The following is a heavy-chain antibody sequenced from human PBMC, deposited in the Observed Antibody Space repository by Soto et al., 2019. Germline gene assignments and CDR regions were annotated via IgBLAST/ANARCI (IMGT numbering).Heavy chain of an antibody. CDR1: GFTFSSYG. CDR2: ISYDGSNK. D-gene: IGHD6-19*01. V-gene: IGHV3-30*18. CDR3: AKDRSSGWYDAFDI. Sequence: QVQLVESGGGVVQPGRSLRLSCAASGFTFSSYGMYWVRQAPGKGLEWVAVISYDGSNKYYADSVKGRFTISRDNSKNTLYLQMNSLRAEDTAVYYCAKDRSSGWYDAFDIWGQGTMVTVSS. J-gene: IGHJ3*02.